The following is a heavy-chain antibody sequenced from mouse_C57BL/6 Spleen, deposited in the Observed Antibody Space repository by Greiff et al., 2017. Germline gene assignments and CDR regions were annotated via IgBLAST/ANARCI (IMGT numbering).Heavy chain of an antibody. CDR3: EGLTTVESYAMDY. Sequence: VQLQQSGAELMKPGASVKLSCKATGYTFTGYWIEWVKQRPGHGLEWIGEILPGSGSTNYNEKFKGKATFTADTSSNTAYMQLSSLTTENSAIYDCEGLTTVESYAMDYWGQGTTVTVSS. J-gene: IGHJ4*01. CDR2: ILPGSGST. D-gene: IGHD1-1*01. CDR1: GYTFTGYW. V-gene: IGHV1-9*01.